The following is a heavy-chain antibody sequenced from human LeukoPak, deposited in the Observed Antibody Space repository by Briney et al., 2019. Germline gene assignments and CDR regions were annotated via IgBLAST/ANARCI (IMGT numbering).Heavy chain of an antibody. CDR3: ARDQVVGVPSWFDP. J-gene: IGHJ5*02. CDR1: GYTFSDYA. Sequence: XSVKVSCKAFGYTFSDYAIHWVRQAPGQRLEWMGWIIIGSDETKCSEKFQGRVTMTRDTAANTVYMELSSLRSDDTAVYYCARDQVVGVPSWFDPWGQGTLVTVSS. CDR2: IIIGSDET. V-gene: IGHV1-3*04. D-gene: IGHD1-26*01.